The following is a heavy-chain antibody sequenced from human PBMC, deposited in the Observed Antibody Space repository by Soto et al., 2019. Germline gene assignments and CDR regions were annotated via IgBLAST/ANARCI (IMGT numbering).Heavy chain of an antibody. V-gene: IGHV1-2*04. CDR2: INPNSGGT. CDR3: ARDRGKNYYYGMDV. Sequence: ASVKVSCKASGYTFTGHYMHWVRQAPGQGLEWMGWINPNSGGTNYAQKFQGWVTMTRDTSISTAYMELSRLRSDDTAVYYCARDRGKNYYYGMDVWGQGTTVTVSS. CDR1: GYTFTGHY. D-gene: IGHD3-10*01. J-gene: IGHJ6*02.